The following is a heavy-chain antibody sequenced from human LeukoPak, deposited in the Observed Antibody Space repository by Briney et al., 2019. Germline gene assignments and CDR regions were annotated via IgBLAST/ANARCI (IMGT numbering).Heavy chain of an antibody. CDR1: GGSISSGSYY. CDR3: ARDVEAGGAELVH. V-gene: IGHV4-61*02. J-gene: IGHJ4*02. CDR2: IHTSGRT. Sequence: NPSQTLSLTCTVSGGSISSGSYYWSWIRQPAGKGLEWIGRIHTSGRTNYNPSLKSRVTISVDTSKNQFSLKVSSVTAADTAVYYCARDVEAGGAELVHWGQGTLVTVSS. D-gene: IGHD1-1*01.